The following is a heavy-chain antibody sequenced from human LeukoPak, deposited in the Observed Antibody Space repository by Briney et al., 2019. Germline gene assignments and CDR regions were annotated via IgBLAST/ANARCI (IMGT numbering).Heavy chain of an antibody. Sequence: PGGSLRLSCAASGFTFSTYAMNWVRQAPGKGLEWVSAISGGGTNTYYADSVKGRFTISRDNSKNTLYLQLNSLRAEDTAVYYCAKAGYNWNYLLDYWGQGTLVTVSS. CDR3: AKAGYNWNYLLDY. CDR1: GFTFSTYA. CDR2: ISGGGTNT. J-gene: IGHJ4*02. D-gene: IGHD1-7*01. V-gene: IGHV3-23*01.